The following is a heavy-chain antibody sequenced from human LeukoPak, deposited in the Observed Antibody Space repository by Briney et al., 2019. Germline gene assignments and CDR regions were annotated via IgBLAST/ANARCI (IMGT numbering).Heavy chain of an antibody. Sequence: GGTLRLSCAASGFTFSSYWMSWVRQAPGKGLEWVANIKQDGSEKYYVDSVKGRFTISRDNAKNSLFLQMNSLTADDTAVYYRARERTTIVSGTTIGAYWGQGTLVTVSS. CDR1: GFTFSSYW. CDR3: ARERTTIVSGTTIGAY. V-gene: IGHV3-7*01. D-gene: IGHD2/OR15-2a*01. CDR2: IKQDGSEK. J-gene: IGHJ4*02.